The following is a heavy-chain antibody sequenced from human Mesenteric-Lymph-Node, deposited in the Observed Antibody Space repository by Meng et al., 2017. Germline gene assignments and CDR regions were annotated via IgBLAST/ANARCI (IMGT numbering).Heavy chain of an antibody. V-gene: IGHV4-4*07. CDR1: GGSISSYY. J-gene: IGHJ4*02. D-gene: IGHD3-10*01. Sequence: SETLSLTCTVPGGSISSYYWSWIRQPAGKGLEWIGRIYTSGSTNYNPSLKSRVPMSVDTSKNQFSLKLSSVTAADTAVYYCARLISYYGSGSYWKYFDYWGQGTLVTVSS. CDR2: IYTSGST. CDR3: ARLISYYGSGSYWKYFDY.